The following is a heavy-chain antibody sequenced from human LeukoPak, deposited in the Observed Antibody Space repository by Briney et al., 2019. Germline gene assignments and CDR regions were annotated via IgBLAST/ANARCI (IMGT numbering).Heavy chain of an antibody. J-gene: IGHJ6*02. CDR2: ISGGGGST. CDR1: GFTFTSYS. Sequence: RPGGSLRLSCAASGFTFTSYSMNWVRQAPGKGLEWVSTISGGGGSTYYADSVKGRFTISRDDSRNTLYLQMNSLRGDDTAVYYCAKDSKSRITIFGVVPRYYYYGMDVWGQGTTVTVSS. V-gene: IGHV3-23*01. CDR3: AKDSKSRITIFGVVPRYYYYGMDV. D-gene: IGHD3-3*01.